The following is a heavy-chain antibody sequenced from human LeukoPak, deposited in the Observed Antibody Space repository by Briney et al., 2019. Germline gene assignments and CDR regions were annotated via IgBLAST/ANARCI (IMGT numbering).Heavy chain of an antibody. CDR3: ARDTTSFDFWSGSYHERGGYAFDI. V-gene: IGHV4-34*01. Sequence: KPSETLSLTCAVYGGSFSGYYWSWIRQPPGKGLEWIGEINHSGSTNYNPSLKSRVTISVDTSKNQFSLKLSSVTAADTAVYYCARDTTSFDFWSGSYHERGGYAFDIWGQGTMVTVSS. J-gene: IGHJ3*02. CDR2: INHSGST. CDR1: GGSFSGYY. D-gene: IGHD3-3*01.